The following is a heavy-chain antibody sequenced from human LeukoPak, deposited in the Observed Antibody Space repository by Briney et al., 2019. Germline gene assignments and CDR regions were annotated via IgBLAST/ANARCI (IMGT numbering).Heavy chain of an antibody. D-gene: IGHD2-2*01. Sequence: PSETLSLTCTVSGGSISSGDYYWSWIRQPPGKGLEWIGYFYYSGSTYYNPSLKSRVTISVDTSKNQFSLKLSSVTAADTAVYYCARGFRYCSSTSCYPYFDYWGQGTLVTASS. CDR1: GGSISSGDYY. J-gene: IGHJ4*02. CDR2: FYYSGST. CDR3: ARGFRYCSSTSCYPYFDY. V-gene: IGHV4-30-4*08.